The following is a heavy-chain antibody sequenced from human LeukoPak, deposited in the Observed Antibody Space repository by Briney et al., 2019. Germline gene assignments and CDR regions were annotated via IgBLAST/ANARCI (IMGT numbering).Heavy chain of an antibody. CDR3: ARGVQLLWFGELLPYFDY. J-gene: IGHJ4*02. CDR1: GGSISSGDYY. V-gene: IGHV4-30-4*01. D-gene: IGHD3-10*01. CDR2: IYYSGST. Sequence: SQTLSLTCTVSGGSISSGDYYWSWTRQPPGKGLEWIGNIYYSGSTYYNPSLKSRVTISVDTSKNQFSLKLSSVTAADTAVYYCARGVQLLWFGELLPYFDYWGQGTLVTVSS.